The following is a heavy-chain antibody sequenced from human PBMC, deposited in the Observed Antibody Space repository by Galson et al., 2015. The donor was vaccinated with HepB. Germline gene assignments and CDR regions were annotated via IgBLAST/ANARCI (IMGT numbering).Heavy chain of an antibody. V-gene: IGHV3-23*01. D-gene: IGHD3-3*01. J-gene: IGHJ4*02. CDR2: ISGSGGISST. CDR1: GFTFSSYA. CDR3: AKDPNRDYNFWSDY. Sequence: SLRLSCAASGFTFSSYAMTWVRQAPGKGLEWVSGISGSGGISSTYYADSVKGRFTISRDNSKNTLYLQMNSLRAEDTAVYYCAKDPNRDYNFWSDYWGQGTLVTVSS.